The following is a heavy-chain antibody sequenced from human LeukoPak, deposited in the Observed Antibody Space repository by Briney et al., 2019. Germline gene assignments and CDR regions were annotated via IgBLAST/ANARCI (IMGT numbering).Heavy chain of an antibody. CDR1: GGSISSHY. Sequence: SETLSLTCTVSGGSISSHYWGWIRQPPGKGLEWIGYIYYSGSTNYNPSLKSRVAISVDTSKNQFSLKLSSVTAADTAVYYCARLKCISTTCPSRYVMDVWGQGTTVTVSS. CDR3: ARLKCISTTCPSRYVMDV. CDR2: IYYSGST. V-gene: IGHV4-59*11. D-gene: IGHD2-2*01. J-gene: IGHJ6*02.